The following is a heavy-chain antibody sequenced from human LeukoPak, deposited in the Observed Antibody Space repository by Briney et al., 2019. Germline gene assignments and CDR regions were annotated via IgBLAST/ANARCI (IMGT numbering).Heavy chain of an antibody. CDR2: INPSGGST. V-gene: IGHV1-46*01. CDR1: GYTFTSYY. J-gene: IGHJ6*04. D-gene: IGHD3-3*01. CDR3: ARDRRGNYDFWSLTMDV. Sequence: ASVKVSCKASGYTFTSYYMHWVRQAPGQGLEWMGIINPSGGSTSYPQKFQGRVTMTWDTSTSTVYMELSSLRSEDTAVYYCARDRRGNYDFWSLTMDVWGKGTTVTVSS.